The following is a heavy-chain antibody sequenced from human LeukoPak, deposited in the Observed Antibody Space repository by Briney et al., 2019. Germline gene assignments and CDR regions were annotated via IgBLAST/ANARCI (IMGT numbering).Heavy chain of an antibody. CDR3: ARGSSWFHY. CDR2: ISTSGST. Sequence: SETLSLTCTVFGDSISSNSWTWIRQPAGEGLEWIGRISTSGSTYYNPSLKSRVTMSIDTSKNQFSLRLSSVTAADTAMYYCARGSSWFHYWGQGTLVTVSS. D-gene: IGHD6-13*01. CDR1: GDSISSNS. J-gene: IGHJ4*02. V-gene: IGHV4-4*07.